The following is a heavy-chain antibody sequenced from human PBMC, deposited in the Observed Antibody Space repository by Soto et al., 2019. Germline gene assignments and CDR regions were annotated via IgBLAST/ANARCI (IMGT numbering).Heavy chain of an antibody. CDR2: INGDGSTT. CDR3: AIYSGV. J-gene: IGHJ6*02. D-gene: IGHD2-15*01. CDR1: GLTFSSHW. V-gene: IGHV3-74*01. Sequence: EVQLVESGGDLVQPGGSLRLSCAASGLTFSSHWMHWVRQAPGKGLVWVSHINGDGSTTRYADSVKGRFTISRDNAKNTLYLQRNSLRAEDTAVYYCAIYSGVWGQGTTVTVSS.